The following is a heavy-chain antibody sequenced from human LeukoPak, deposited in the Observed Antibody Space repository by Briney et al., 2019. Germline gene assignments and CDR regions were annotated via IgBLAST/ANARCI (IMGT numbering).Heavy chain of an antibody. J-gene: IGHJ4*02. Sequence: GASVKVSCKASGYTFTDYYMHWVRQAPGQGLEWMGWINPNSGGTNYAQNFQGRVTMTRDTSISTAYMELSRLTSDDTAVYYCARSLDYYNSRTYKRSFDYWAREPWSPSPQ. CDR2: INPNSGGT. CDR1: GYTFTDYY. CDR3: ARSLDYYNSRTYKRSFDY. V-gene: IGHV1-2*02. D-gene: IGHD3-22*01.